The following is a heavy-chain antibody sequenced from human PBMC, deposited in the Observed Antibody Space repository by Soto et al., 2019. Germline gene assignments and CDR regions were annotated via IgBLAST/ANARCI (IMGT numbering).Heavy chain of an antibody. CDR1: GFSFGCYW. V-gene: IGHV3-7*05. CDR3: ARGRERVPRMVYFDC. D-gene: IGHD1-26*01. J-gene: IGHJ4*02. Sequence: PGGSLRLSCAASGFSFGCYWMSWVRQAPGKGLEWVANIKQDGGEKYYVDSVEGRFIISRDNAKNSLYLQMNSLRAEDTAVYYCARGRERVPRMVYFDCWGQGTRVTVSS. CDR2: IKQDGGEK.